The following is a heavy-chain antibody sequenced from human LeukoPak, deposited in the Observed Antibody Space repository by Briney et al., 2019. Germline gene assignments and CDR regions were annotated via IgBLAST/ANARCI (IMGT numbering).Heavy chain of an antibody. V-gene: IGHV3-23*01. J-gene: IGHJ5*02. Sequence: GGSQRLSCVASGFTFSNHAMTWVRQAPGKGLEWVSAISADAVDTFYAPSVKGRFTISRDNSKNTLYLQINSLRAEDTAIYYCAKDLSPAAAWGQGTLVTVSS. CDR3: AKDLSPAAA. CDR2: ISADAVDT. CDR1: GFTFSNHA. D-gene: IGHD6-25*01.